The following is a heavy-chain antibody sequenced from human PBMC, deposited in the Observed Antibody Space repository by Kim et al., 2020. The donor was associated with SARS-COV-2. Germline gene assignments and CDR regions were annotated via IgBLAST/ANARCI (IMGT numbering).Heavy chain of an antibody. CDR1: GESFSGYY. J-gene: IGHJ4*02. Sequence: SETLSLTCNVYGESFSGYYWSWIRQPPGKGLEWIAEINYSGSSNYNPSLKSRVTMSVDMPKNQFSLKLTSVTAADTAVYYFARGSFNLGYYFDYWGQGTL. V-gene: IGHV4-34*01. CDR2: INYSGSS. D-gene: IGHD3-16*01. CDR3: ARGSFNLGYYFDY.